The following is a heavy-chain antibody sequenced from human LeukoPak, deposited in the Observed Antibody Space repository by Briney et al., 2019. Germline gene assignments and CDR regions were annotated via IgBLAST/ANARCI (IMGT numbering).Heavy chain of an antibody. CDR2: IRTYNGNT. Sequence: ASVKVSCKASGYTFSSYGISWVRQAPGQGLEWMGWIRTYNGNTEYAQKLQDRVTMTTDTSTSTAYMELRSLRSDDTAVYYCARGYGDYYWSFDLWGRGTLVTVSS. CDR3: ARGYGDYYWSFDL. J-gene: IGHJ2*01. CDR1: GYTFSSYG. V-gene: IGHV1-18*01. D-gene: IGHD4-17*01.